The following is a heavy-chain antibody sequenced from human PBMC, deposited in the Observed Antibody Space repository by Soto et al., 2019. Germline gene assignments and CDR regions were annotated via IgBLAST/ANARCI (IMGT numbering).Heavy chain of an antibody. CDR2: IYYSGST. J-gene: IGHJ4*02. CDR3: SRETRLPPATMFDY. CDR1: GGSISSGGYY. V-gene: IGHV4-31*03. D-gene: IGHD5-12*01. Sequence: QVQLQESGPGLVKPSQTLSLTCTVSGGSISSGGYYWSWIRQHPGKGLEWIGYIYYSGSTYYNQSLKSRVTISVDPSKNQFSLKLSSVTAADTAVYYCSRETRLPPATMFDYWGQGTLVTVSS.